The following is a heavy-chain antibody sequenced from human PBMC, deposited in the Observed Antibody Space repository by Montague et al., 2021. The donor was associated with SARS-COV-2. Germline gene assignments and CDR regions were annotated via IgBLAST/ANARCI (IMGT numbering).Heavy chain of an antibody. J-gene: IGHJ6*03. V-gene: IGHV4-39*01. CDR3: ASSYYYGSGTYVYNYYMDV. CDR1: GGSVSSSRYY. CDR2: ISYSGRT. D-gene: IGHD3-10*01. Sequence: SETLSLTCTVSGGSVSSSRYYWGWIRRPPGRGLEWVGSISYSGRTYFSPSLKSRLTVSVDSSENQFSLRLSSVTAADTAVYYCASSYYYGSGTYVYNYYMDVWGKGTRVTVSS.